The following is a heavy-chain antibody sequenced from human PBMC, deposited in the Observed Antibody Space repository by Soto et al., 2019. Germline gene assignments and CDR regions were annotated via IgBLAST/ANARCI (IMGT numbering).Heavy chain of an antibody. CDR1: GFTVSSKY. J-gene: IGHJ6*02. Sequence: GGSLRLSCAASGFTVSSKYMSWVRQAPGKGLEWISVIWSAGLIYYADSVRGRFTISRDISKNILYLEMTSLRADDTAVYYCAREAPMDVWGQGTTVTVSS. V-gene: IGHV3-53*01. CDR2: IWSAGLI. CDR3: AREAPMDV.